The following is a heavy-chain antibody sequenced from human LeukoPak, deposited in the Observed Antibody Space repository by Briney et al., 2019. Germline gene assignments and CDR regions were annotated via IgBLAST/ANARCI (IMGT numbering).Heavy chain of an antibody. CDR3: ARDEGYCNYMDV. Sequence: ASVTLTCKASRYSFTGYYMHGVRLAPGQGLEWMGWINVDSGGTKYAEKFQGRVTMTRDTSISTAYMELSRLRSDDTAVYYCARDEGYCNYMDVWGKGTTVSVSS. J-gene: IGHJ6*03. CDR2: INVDSGGT. V-gene: IGHV1-2*02. CDR1: RYSFTGYY.